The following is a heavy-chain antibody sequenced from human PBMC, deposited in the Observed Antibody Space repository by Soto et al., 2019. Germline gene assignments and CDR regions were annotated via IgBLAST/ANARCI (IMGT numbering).Heavy chain of an antibody. CDR3: ARDGSPNIVVTEPYYYYGMDV. CDR1: GYTFTGYY. V-gene: IGHV1-2*02. CDR2: INPNSGGT. D-gene: IGHD5-12*01. J-gene: IGHJ6*02. Sequence: ASVKVSCKASGYTFTGYYMHWVRQAPGQGLEWMGWINPNSGGTNYAQKFQGRVTMTRDTSISTAYMELSRLRSDDTAVYYCARDGSPNIVVTEPYYYYGMDVWGQGTTVTVSS.